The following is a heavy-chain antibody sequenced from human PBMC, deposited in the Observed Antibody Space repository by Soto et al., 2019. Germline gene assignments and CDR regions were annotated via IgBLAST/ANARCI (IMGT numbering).Heavy chain of an antibody. J-gene: IGHJ4*02. CDR2: VRSIGDST. V-gene: IGHV3-23*01. Sequence: EVQLLESGGGLVQPGGSLRLSCAASGFTFGSYAMSWVRPAPGKGLEWVSPVRSIGDSTYYADSVKGRFTISRDNSKNPLSLQLNSLRAEDTAVYYCARDLYSNNWPRIFGVWGQGTLVTVSS. CDR1: GFTFGSYA. D-gene: IGHD6-13*01. CDR3: ARDLYSNNWPRIFGV.